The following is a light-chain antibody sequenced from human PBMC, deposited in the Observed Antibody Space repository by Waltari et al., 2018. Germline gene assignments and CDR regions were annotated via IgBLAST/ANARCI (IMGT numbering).Light chain of an antibody. CDR2: WAS. CDR1: QTILYNSNNKNY. V-gene: IGKV4-1*01. CDR3: QQYFDNPRT. J-gene: IGKJ2*01. Sequence: EIVMTQSPESLAVSLGERATIPCKSSQTILYNSNNKNYLAWDQQKPGQPPRLLIYWASSRDSGVPDRFSGSGSGTDFTLTISSLQAEDVAVYYCQQYFDNPRTFGQGTRLEIK.